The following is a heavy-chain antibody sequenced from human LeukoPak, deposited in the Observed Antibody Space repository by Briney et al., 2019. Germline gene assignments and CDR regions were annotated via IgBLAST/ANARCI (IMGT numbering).Heavy chain of an antibody. CDR3: AKDRDYYDSSGLIDY. CDR2: ISGSGGST. D-gene: IGHD3-22*01. CDR1: GFTFSSYA. J-gene: IGHJ4*02. V-gene: IGHV3-23*01. Sequence: PGGSLRLSCAASGFTFSSYAMRWVRQAPGKGLEWVSAISGSGGSTYYADSVKGRFTISRDNSKNTLYLQMNSLRAEDTAVYYCAKDRDYYDSSGLIDYWGQGTLVTVSS.